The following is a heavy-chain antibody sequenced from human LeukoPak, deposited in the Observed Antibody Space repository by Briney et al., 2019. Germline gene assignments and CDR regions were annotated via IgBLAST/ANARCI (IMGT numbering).Heavy chain of an antibody. D-gene: IGHD3-22*01. J-gene: IGHJ4*02. CDR3: ARESGDYYDSSGIDY. CDR1: GYTFTGYY. Sequence: AASVKVSCKASGYTFTGYYMHWVRQATGQGLEWMGWMNPNSGNTGYAQKFQGRVTMTRNTSISTAYMELSSLRSEDTAVYYCARESGDYYDSSGIDYWGQGTLVTVSS. V-gene: IGHV1-8*02. CDR2: MNPNSGNT.